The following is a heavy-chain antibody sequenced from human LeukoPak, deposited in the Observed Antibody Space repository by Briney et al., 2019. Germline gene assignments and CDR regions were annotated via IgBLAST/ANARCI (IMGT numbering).Heavy chain of an antibody. V-gene: IGHV3-23*01. Sequence: GGSLRLSCAASGFTFSTYAMSWVRQAPGQGLEWVSGISGSGDSTYYADSVKGRFTISRDNSKNTLYLQMNSLRADDTAVYYCAKAHTAMAGTIDYWGQGTLVTVSS. CDR2: ISGSGDST. CDR1: GFTFSTYA. D-gene: IGHD6-19*01. J-gene: IGHJ4*02. CDR3: AKAHTAMAGTIDY.